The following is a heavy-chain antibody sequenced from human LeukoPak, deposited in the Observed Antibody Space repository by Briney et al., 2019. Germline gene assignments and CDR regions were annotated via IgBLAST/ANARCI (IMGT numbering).Heavy chain of an antibody. D-gene: IGHD3-9*01. Sequence: SETLSLTCAVYGGSFSGYYWSWIRQPPGKGLEWIGEINHSGSTNYNPSLKSRVTISVDTSKHQFSLKLSSVTAADTAVYYCAREGASAYDILTGYYRYYYYMDVWGKGTTVTISS. CDR3: AREGASAYDILTGYYRYYYYMDV. J-gene: IGHJ6*03. V-gene: IGHV4-34*01. CDR2: INHSGST. CDR1: GGSFSGYY.